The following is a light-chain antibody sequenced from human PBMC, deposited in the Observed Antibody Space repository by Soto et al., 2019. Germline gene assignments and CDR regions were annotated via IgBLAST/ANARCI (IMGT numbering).Light chain of an antibody. CDR1: QSISSW. J-gene: IGKJ1*01. V-gene: IGKV1-5*03. CDR2: KAS. Sequence: DIQMTQSPSTLSASVGGRVTITCRASQSISSWLAWYQQKPGKAPKLLIYKASSLESGVPSRFSCSGSGTEFTLTISSLQPEDFATYYCQRYNRYWTFGQGTKVEIK. CDR3: QRYNRYWT.